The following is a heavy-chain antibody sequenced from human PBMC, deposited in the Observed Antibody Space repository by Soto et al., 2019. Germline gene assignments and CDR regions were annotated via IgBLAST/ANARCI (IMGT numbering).Heavy chain of an antibody. CDR3: ARERPDGARLDP. Sequence: SETLSLTCTVSGGSISSGDYYWSWIRQPPGKGLEWIGYIYYSGSTYYNPSLKSRVTISVDTSKNQFSLKLSSVTAADTAVHYCARERPDGARLDPWGRGTLVTVSS. CDR1: GGSISSGDYY. J-gene: IGHJ5*02. D-gene: IGHD6-6*01. CDR2: IYYSGST. V-gene: IGHV4-30-4*01.